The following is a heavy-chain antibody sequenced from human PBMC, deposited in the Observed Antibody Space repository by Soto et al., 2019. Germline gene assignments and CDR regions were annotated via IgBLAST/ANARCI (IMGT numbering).Heavy chain of an antibody. CDR3: ARVLYSSGWYGNFDY. J-gene: IGHJ4*02. V-gene: IGHV1-46*01. CDR2: INPSGGST. CDR1: GYTFTSYY. D-gene: IGHD6-19*01. Sequence: ASVKVSCKASGYTFTSYYMHWVRQAPGQGLEWMGIINPSGGSTSYAQKFQGRVTMTRDTSTSTVYMELSSLRSEDTAVYYCARVLYSSGWYGNFDYWGQGTLVTVSS.